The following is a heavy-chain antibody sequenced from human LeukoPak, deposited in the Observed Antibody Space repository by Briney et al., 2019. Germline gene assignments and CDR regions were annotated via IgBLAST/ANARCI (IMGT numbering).Heavy chain of an antibody. D-gene: IGHD2/OR15-2a*01. CDR3: ARENIRRGYFDY. Sequence: GGSLRLSCAASGFTFSSYGMHWVRQAPGKGLEWVAVIWYDGSNKYYADSVKGRFTISRDNSKNTLYLQMNSLRAEDTAVYYCARENIRRGYFDYWDQGTLVTVSS. V-gene: IGHV3-33*01. CDR1: GFTFSSYG. CDR2: IWYDGSNK. J-gene: IGHJ4*02.